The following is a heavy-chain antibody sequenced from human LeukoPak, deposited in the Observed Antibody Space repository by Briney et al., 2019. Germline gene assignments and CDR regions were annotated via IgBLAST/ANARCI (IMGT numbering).Heavy chain of an antibody. CDR1: GFTFSSYA. J-gene: IGHJ4*02. D-gene: IGHD1-14*01. Sequence: GGSLRLSCAASGFTFSSYAVHWVRQAPGKGLEWVAVISYDGSKKYYADSVKGRFTISRDNSKNTLYLQMNSLRAEDTAVYYCARVASNRAYFDCWGQGTLVTVSS. CDR3: ARVASNRAYFDC. CDR2: ISYDGSKK. V-gene: IGHV3-30-3*01.